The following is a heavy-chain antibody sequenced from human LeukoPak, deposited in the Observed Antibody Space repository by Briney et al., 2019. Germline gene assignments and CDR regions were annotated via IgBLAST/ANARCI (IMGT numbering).Heavy chain of an antibody. CDR1: GYTFTSYG. V-gene: IGHV1-18*01. Sequence: EPSVKVSCKASGYTFTSYGISWVRQAPGQGLEWMGWISAYNGNTNYAQKLQGRVTMTTDTSTSTAYMELRSLRSDDTAVYYCARRTTYYDILTGYYTDWFDPWGQGTLVTVSS. CDR2: ISAYNGNT. D-gene: IGHD3-9*01. CDR3: ARRTTYYDILTGYYTDWFDP. J-gene: IGHJ5*02.